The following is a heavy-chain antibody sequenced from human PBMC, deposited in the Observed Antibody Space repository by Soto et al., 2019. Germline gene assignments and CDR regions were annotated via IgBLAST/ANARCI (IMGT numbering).Heavy chain of an antibody. CDR3: ARDHYHSREREGRFDY. CDR1: GFSFSSYG. CDR2: IWYDGSNK. Sequence: QVQLVESGGGVVQPGRSLRIACEASGFSFSSYGMHWVRQAPGKGLEWVAVIWYDGSNKYYADSVKGRFTISRDNPQTTLCLQMNSLRSEDTAVYYCARDHYHSREREGRFDYWGQGTLVTVSS. D-gene: IGHD3-22*01. J-gene: IGHJ4*02. V-gene: IGHV3-33*01.